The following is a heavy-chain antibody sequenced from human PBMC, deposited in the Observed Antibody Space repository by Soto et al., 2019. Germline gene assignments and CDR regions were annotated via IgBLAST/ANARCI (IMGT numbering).Heavy chain of an antibody. CDR2: ISSTTNYI. CDR1: GFTFTRYS. V-gene: IGHV3-21*04. CDR3: ARLPASGSGWYSFDY. J-gene: IGHJ4*02. Sequence: PGGSLRLSCAASGFTFTRYSMNWVRQAPGKGLEWVSSISSTTNYIYYADSMKGRFTVSRDNAKNSVYLEMNSLTAADTAVYYCARLPASGSGWYSFDYWGQGTLVTVSS. D-gene: IGHD6-19*01.